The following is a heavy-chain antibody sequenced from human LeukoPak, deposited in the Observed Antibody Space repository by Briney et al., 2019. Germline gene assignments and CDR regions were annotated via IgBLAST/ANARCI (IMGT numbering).Heavy chain of an antibody. J-gene: IGHJ3*02. CDR3: AKVGGYFDSYDAFDI. CDR1: GFTFSSYW. D-gene: IGHD3-9*01. Sequence: GGSLRLSCAASGFTFSSYWMSWVRQAPGKGLEWVANIKQDGSEKYYVDSVNGRFTISRDNSKNTLYLQMNSLRAEDTAVYYCAKVGGYFDSYDAFDIWGQGTMVTVSS. V-gene: IGHV3-7*03. CDR2: IKQDGSEK.